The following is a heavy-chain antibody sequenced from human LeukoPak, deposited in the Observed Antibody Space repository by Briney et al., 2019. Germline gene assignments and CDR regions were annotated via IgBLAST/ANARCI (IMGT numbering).Heavy chain of an antibody. Sequence: GGSLRLSCAASGFTFSKYWMLWVRQAPGKGLESVSRINTDGTVTTYGDSVKGRFTVSRDNADNTMFLQMNSVRDENTAMYYCATKQWLAPPPDAWGQGTPVTVSS. CDR3: ATKQWLAPPPDA. CDR2: INTDGTVT. V-gene: IGHV3-74*01. J-gene: IGHJ5*02. D-gene: IGHD6-19*01. CDR1: GFTFSKYW.